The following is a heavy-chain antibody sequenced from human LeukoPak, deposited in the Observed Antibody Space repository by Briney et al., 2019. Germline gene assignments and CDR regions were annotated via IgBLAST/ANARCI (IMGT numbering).Heavy chain of an antibody. J-gene: IGHJ3*02. CDR2: IYYSGST. V-gene: IGHV4-59*08. CDR1: GGSISSYY. Sequence: SETLSLTCTVSGGSISSYYWSWIRQPPGKGLEWIGYIYYSGSTNYNPSLKSRVTISVDTSKNQFSLKLSSVTAADTAVYYCARRPFDALDIWGQGTMVTVSS. CDR3: ARRPFDALDI.